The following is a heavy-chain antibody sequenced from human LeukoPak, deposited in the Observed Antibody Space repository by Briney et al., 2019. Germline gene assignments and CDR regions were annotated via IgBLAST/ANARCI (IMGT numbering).Heavy chain of an antibody. CDR2: ISGSGGSA. Sequence: GGSLRLSCAASGFTFSSYAMSWVRQAPGKGLEWVSAISGSGGSAYYADSVKGRFTISRDNSKNTLYLRMNSLRAEDTAVYYCAKGGRYSSGWNYYFDYWGQGTLVTVSS. CDR1: GFTFSSYA. J-gene: IGHJ4*02. D-gene: IGHD6-19*01. CDR3: AKGGRYSSGWNYYFDY. V-gene: IGHV3-23*01.